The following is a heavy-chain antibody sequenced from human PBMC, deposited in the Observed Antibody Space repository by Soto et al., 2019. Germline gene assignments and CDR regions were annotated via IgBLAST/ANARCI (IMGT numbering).Heavy chain of an antibody. Sequence: ASVKVSCKASGYTFTSYGISWVRQAPGQGLEWMGWISAYNGNTNYAQKLQGRVTMTTDTSTSTAYMELRSLRSDDTAVYYCASRRFLSYYYGMDVWGQGTTVTVS. CDR3: ASRRFLSYYYGMDV. V-gene: IGHV1-18*01. CDR2: ISAYNGNT. CDR1: GYTFTSYG. D-gene: IGHD3-3*01. J-gene: IGHJ6*02.